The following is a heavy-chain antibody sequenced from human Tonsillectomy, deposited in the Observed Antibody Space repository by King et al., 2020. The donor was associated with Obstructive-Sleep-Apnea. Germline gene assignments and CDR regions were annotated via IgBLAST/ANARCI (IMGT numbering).Heavy chain of an antibody. CDR1: GGSISSGGYY. D-gene: IGHD3-22*01. CDR3: ARATLNSGYEGFDY. Sequence: VQLQESGPGLVKPSQTLSLTCTVSGGSISSGGYYWSWIRQHPGKGLEWIGYIYYSGSTYYNPSLKSRVTISVDTSKNQFSLKLSSVTAADTAVYYCARATLNSGYEGFDYWGQGTLVTVSS. J-gene: IGHJ4*02. CDR2: IYYSGST. V-gene: IGHV4-31*03.